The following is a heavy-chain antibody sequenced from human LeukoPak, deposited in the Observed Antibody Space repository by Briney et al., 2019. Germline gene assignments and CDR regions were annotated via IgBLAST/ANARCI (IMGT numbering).Heavy chain of an antibody. CDR3: ARGFSTGPHAFDI. Sequence: SVKVSCKASGGTFSSYAISWVRQAPGQGLEWMGRIIPILGIANYAQKFQGRVTITADKSTSTAYMELSSLRSEDTAVYYCARGFSTGPHAFDIWGQGRMVTVSS. V-gene: IGHV1-69*04. CDR1: GGTFSSYA. D-gene: IGHD3-10*01. J-gene: IGHJ3*02. CDR2: IIPILGIA.